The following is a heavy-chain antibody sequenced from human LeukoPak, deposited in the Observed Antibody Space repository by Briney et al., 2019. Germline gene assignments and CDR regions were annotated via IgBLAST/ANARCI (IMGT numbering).Heavy chain of an antibody. D-gene: IGHD6-19*01. Sequence: ASVRVCCKASGYIFASCYMHCMRQAPGQGLELMGIINPSGSSTSYAQKFQGRVTMTRDTSTSTVYMELSSLRSEDTAVYYCARRSSGSWTNYFDYWGQGTLVTVSS. CDR3: ARRSSGSWTNYFDY. CDR1: GYIFASCY. CDR2: INPSGSST. V-gene: IGHV1-46*01. J-gene: IGHJ4*02.